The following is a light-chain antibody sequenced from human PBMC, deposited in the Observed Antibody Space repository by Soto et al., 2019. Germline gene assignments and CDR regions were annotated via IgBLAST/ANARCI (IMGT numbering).Light chain of an antibody. J-gene: IGKJ4*01. CDR3: QESYSTPLT. V-gene: IGKV1-39*01. CDR1: QTISGY. Sequence: DMQMTEYANSLYGSVGDRITITCRASQTISGYLNWYQQKPGKAPELLIYAASYLGNGVPSRFSCSGSGTYFTLTISCLQPEDLATYYCQESYSTPLTFGGGIKVDIK. CDR2: AAS.